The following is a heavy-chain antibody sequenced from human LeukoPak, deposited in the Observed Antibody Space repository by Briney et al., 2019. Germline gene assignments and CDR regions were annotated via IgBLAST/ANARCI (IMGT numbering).Heavy chain of an antibody. CDR2: IYYSGST. Sequence: SETLSLTCTVSGGSISSGDYYWSWIRQPPGKGLEWIGYIYYSGSTYYNPSLKSRVTISVDTSKNQFSLKLSSVTAADTAVYYCARSPRGYVPRSFDIWGQGTMVTVSS. V-gene: IGHV4-30-4*01. D-gene: IGHD2-2*01. CDR1: GGSISSGDYY. J-gene: IGHJ3*02. CDR3: ARSPRGYVPRSFDI.